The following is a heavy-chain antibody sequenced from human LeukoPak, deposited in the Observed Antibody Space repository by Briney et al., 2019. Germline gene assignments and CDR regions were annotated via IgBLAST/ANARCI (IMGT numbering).Heavy chain of an antibody. CDR3: ARDFLITMVRGVISWFDP. CDR2: IIPILGIA. CDR1: GGTFSSYA. V-gene: IGHV1-69*04. J-gene: IGHJ5*02. Sequence: SVKVSCKASGGTFSSYAISWVRQAPGQGLEWMGRIIPILGIANYAQKFQGRVTITADKSTSTAYMELSSLRSEDTAVYYCARDFLITMVRGVISWFDPWGQGTLVTVSS. D-gene: IGHD3-10*01.